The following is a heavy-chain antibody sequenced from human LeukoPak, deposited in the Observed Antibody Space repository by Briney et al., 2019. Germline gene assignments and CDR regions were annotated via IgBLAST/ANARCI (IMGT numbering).Heavy chain of an antibody. CDR3: ARAEEYYDFWSGYSMPLFDY. V-gene: IGHV1-2*02. J-gene: IGHJ4*02. Sequence: ASVKVSCKASGYTFIGYYMHWVRQAPGQGLEWMGWINPNSGGTNYAQKFQGRVTMTRDTSISTAYMELSRLRSDDTAVYYCARAEEYYDFWSGYSMPLFDYWGQGTLVTVSS. D-gene: IGHD3-3*01. CDR2: INPNSGGT. CDR1: GYTFIGYY.